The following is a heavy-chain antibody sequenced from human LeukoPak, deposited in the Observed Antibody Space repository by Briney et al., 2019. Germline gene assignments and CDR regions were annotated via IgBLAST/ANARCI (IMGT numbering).Heavy chain of an antibody. Sequence: ASVTVSFTVSGYTLTELSMHWVRQAPGKGLEWMGGFDPEDGETIYAQKFQGRVTMTEDTSTDTAYMELSSLRSEDTAVYYCATLSRAAAAAFDYWGQGTLVTVSS. J-gene: IGHJ4*02. D-gene: IGHD6-13*01. CDR2: FDPEDGET. V-gene: IGHV1-24*01. CDR3: ATLSRAAAAAFDY. CDR1: GYTLTELS.